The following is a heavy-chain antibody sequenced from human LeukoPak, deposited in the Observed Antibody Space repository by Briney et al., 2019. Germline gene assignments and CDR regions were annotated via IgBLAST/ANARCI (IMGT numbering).Heavy chain of an antibody. CDR2: ISYDGSNK. CDR1: GFTFSSYG. J-gene: IGHJ4*02. V-gene: IGHV3-30*03. D-gene: IGHD3-10*01. CDR3: ARISGSSQGD. Sequence: GRSLRLSCAASGFTFSSYGMHWVRQAPGKGLERVAVISYDGSNKYYADSVKGRFTISRDNSKNTLYLQMNSLRAEDTAVYYCARISGSSQGDWGQGTLVTVSS.